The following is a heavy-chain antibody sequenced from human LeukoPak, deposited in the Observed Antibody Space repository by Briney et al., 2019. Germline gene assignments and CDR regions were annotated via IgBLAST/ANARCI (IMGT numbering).Heavy chain of an antibody. Sequence: SETLSLTCTVSGGSITNLDYYWTWIRQPAGKRLEWIGSIYYGGSTNYNPSLKRRVTISVDTSKSQISLKLSSVTAADAAVYYCARGLPLYHYYYMDVWGIGTTVTVSS. CDR3: ARGLPLYHYYYMDV. CDR1: GGSITNLDYY. J-gene: IGHJ6*03. CDR2: IYYGGST. V-gene: IGHV4-61*10.